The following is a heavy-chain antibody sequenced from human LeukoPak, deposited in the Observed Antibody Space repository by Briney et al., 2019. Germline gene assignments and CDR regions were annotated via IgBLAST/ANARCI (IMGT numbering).Heavy chain of an antibody. V-gene: IGHV4-34*01. CDR1: GGSFSGYY. CDR2: INHSGST. Sequence: SETLSLTCAVYGGSFSGYYWSWIRQPPGKGLEWIGEINHSGSTNYNPSLKSRVTISVDTSKNQFSLKLSSVTAADTAVYYCARDLGNGASDYWGQGTLVTVSS. CDR3: ARDLGNGASDY. J-gene: IGHJ4*02. D-gene: IGHD1-1*01.